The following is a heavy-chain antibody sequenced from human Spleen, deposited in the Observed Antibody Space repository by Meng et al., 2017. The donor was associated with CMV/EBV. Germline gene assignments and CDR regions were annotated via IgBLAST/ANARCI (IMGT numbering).Heavy chain of an antibody. D-gene: IGHD6-13*01. J-gene: IGHJ5*02. Sequence: KASGYTFTSYDISWVRQATGQGLEWMGWMNPSSGNTGYAQKFQGRITMTRNTSISTAYMELSSLRSEDTAVYYCARRTGYSSSWGFDPWGQGTLVTVSS. V-gene: IGHV1-8*01. CDR1: GYTFTSYD. CDR3: ARRTGYSSSWGFDP. CDR2: MNPSSGNT.